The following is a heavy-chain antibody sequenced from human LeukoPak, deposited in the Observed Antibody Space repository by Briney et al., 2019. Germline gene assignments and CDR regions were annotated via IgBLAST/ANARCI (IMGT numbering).Heavy chain of an antibody. V-gene: IGHV5-51*01. CDR2: IYPGDSNT. CDR3: ARVGSSTWKDAFDI. CDR1: GYTFTTYW. Sequence: GEYLQISSKGSGYTFTTYWIGWLRRMPGKGLEWLGIIYPGDSNTRYNTSVQGQVSISADKSISTAYLQWSSLKASDTAMYYCARVGSSTWKDAFDIWGQGTMGTVSS. J-gene: IGHJ3*02. D-gene: IGHD6-13*01.